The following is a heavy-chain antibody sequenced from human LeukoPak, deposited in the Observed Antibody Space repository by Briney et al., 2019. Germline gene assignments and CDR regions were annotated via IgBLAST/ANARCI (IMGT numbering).Heavy chain of an antibody. CDR2: MNPNSGNT. CDR1: GYTFTSYD. D-gene: IGHD1-26*01. V-gene: IGHV1-8*01. Sequence: ASVKVSCKASGYTFTSYDINWVRQATGQGLEWMGWMNPNSGNTGYAQKFQGRVTMTRNTSISTAYMELSSLRSEDTAVYYCARGPVIVGATWYYWGKEPLVTVSS. J-gene: IGHJ4*02. CDR3: ARGPVIVGATWYY.